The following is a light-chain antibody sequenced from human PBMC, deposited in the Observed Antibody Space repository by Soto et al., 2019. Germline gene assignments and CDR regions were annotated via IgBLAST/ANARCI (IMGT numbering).Light chain of an antibody. Sequence: QSALTQPASVSGSPGQSIAISCTGTSSDVGGYNYVSWYQQHPGKAPKVMIYEVTNRPSGVSDRFSGSKSGNTASLTISGLQVEDEADYYCCSYTNSNTLVFGTGTKLTVL. CDR1: SSDVGGYNY. V-gene: IGLV2-14*01. J-gene: IGLJ1*01. CDR3: CSYTNSNTLV. CDR2: EVT.